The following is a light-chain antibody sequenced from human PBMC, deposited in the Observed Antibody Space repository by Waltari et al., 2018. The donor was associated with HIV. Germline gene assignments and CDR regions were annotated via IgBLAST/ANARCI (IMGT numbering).Light chain of an antibody. Sequence: QSALTQPRSVSGSPGPSVTISCTGTRSDVVGYNYLSWYQQHPGKAPKFMIYDVSKRPSGVPDRFSGSKSGNTASLTISGLQAEDEADYYCCSYAGNYTFVFGGGTKLTVL. CDR3: CSYAGNYTFV. CDR2: DVS. CDR1: RSDVVGYNY. J-gene: IGLJ2*01. V-gene: IGLV2-11*01.